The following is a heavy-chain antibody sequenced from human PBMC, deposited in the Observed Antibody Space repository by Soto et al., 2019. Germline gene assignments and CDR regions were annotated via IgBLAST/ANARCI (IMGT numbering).Heavy chain of an antibody. CDR1: GFPFSKYG. CDR2: IWYDGSKN. CDR3: ARLVVRGGDSIEH. Sequence: QVQLVESGGGVVQPGRSLRLSCAASGFPFSKYGMHWVRQAPGKGLEWVAIIWYDGSKNYYGDSVKGRFNNSRDNSKVTLFLPMNSMRADDAAMYYCARLVVRGGDSIEHWGQGTLDTVSS. V-gene: IGHV3-33*01. J-gene: IGHJ4*02. D-gene: IGHD2-21*01.